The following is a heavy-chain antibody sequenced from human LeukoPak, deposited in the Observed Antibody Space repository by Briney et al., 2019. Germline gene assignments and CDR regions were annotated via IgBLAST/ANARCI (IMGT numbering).Heavy chain of an antibody. V-gene: IGHV4-34*01. J-gene: IGHJ4*02. CDR1: VESFSDHY. CDR2: IHHSGST. Sequence: SETLSLTCAVYVESFSDHYWTWIRQPPGKGLEWIGEIHHSGSTTYRLSLKSRVTISVDRSKNQFSLKLTSVTAADTAVYYCARSPAASWSNFDYWGQGSLVTVSS. CDR3: ARSPAASWSNFDY. D-gene: IGHD6-13*01.